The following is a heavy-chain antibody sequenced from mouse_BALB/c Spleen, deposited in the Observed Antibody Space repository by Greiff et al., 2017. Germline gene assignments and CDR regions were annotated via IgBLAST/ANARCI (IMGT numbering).Heavy chain of an antibody. CDR2: IDPSDSYT. J-gene: IGHJ2*01. Sequence: VQLQQSGAELVKPGASVKLSCKASGYTFTSYWMHWVKQRPGQGLEWIGEIDPSDSYTNYNQKFKGKATLTVDKSSSTAYMQLSSLTSEDSAVYYCASKFITTATGGYWGQGTTLTVSS. CDR1: GYTFTSYW. CDR3: ASKFITTATGGY. V-gene: IGHV1-69*02. D-gene: IGHD1-2*01.